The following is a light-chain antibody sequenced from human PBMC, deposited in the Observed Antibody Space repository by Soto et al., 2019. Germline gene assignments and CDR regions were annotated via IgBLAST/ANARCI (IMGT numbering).Light chain of an antibody. CDR1: SNDVGRFNY. CDR2: HVN. CDR3: FSYSTSSSLYV. J-gene: IGLJ1*01. V-gene: IGLV2-14*03. Sequence: QSALTQPASVSGSPGQSITISCTGSSNDVGRFNYVSWYQQHPGRAPKLLIYHVNTRPSGISNRFSGSKSGDTASLTISGLQAEDEAEYSCFSYSTSSSLYVFGSGTKVTVL.